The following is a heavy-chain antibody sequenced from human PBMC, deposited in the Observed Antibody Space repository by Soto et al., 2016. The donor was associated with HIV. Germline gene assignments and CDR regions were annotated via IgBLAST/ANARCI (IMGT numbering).Heavy chain of an antibody. J-gene: IGHJ6*02. Sequence: QVQLQESGPGLVKPSETLTLTCTVSGASVSSGAFYWSWIRQPPGKGLEWIGYVFYSGSTNYNPSLKSRVNISVDTSKSQFFLNLGSVTAADTAVYYCARDTARMVVLAGMDVWGQGPRSPSP. CDR3: ARDTARMVVLAGMDV. V-gene: IGHV4-61*08. CDR1: GASVSSGAFY. CDR2: VFYSGST. D-gene: IGHD2-21*01.